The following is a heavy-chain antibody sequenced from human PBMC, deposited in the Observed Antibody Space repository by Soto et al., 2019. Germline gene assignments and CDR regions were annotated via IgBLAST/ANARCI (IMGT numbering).Heavy chain of an antibody. J-gene: IGHJ4*02. CDR2: IIPIFGTA. CDR3: ARIRLAYCGGDCYSGFDY. V-gene: IGHV1-69*01. CDR1: GGTFSSYA. Sequence: QVQLVQSGAEVKKPGSSVKVSCKASGGTFSSYAISWVRQAPGQGLEWMGGIIPIFGTANYAQKFQGRVTITADESTRTAYMELSSLRSEDTAVYYCARIRLAYCGGDCYSGFDYWGQGTLVTVSS. D-gene: IGHD2-21*02.